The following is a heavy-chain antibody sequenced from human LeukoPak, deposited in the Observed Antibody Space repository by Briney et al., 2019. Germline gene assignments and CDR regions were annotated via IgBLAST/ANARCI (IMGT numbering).Heavy chain of an antibody. J-gene: IGHJ6*03. CDR1: GGSISSGSYC. D-gene: IGHD4-17*01. CDR2: IYTSGST. V-gene: IGHV4-61*02. Sequence: PSETLSLTCTVSGGSISSGSYCWSWIRQPAGKGLEWIGRIYTSGSTNYNPSLNSRVTISIDTSKNQFSLKLSSVTAADTAVYYCARPVTEYGDYATYYYYYMDVWGKGTTVTISS. CDR3: ARPVTEYGDYATYYYYYMDV.